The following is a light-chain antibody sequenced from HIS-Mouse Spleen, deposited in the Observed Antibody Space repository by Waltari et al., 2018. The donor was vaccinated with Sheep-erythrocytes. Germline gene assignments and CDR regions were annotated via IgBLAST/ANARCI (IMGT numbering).Light chain of an antibody. CDR3: CSYAGSSTYVV. J-gene: IGLJ2*01. CDR2: EGS. Sequence: QSALTQPRSVSGSPGQSVTISCTGTSSDVGGYNYVPWYQQHPGKAPKLMIYEGSKRPSGVSNRFSGSKSGNTASLTISGLQAEDEADYYCCSYAGSSTYVVFGGGTKLTVL. V-gene: IGLV2-23*01. CDR1: SSDVGGYNY.